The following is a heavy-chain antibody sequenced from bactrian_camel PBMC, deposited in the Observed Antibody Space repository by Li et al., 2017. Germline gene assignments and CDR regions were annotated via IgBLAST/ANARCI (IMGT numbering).Heavy chain of an antibody. J-gene: IGHJ4*01. CDR2: INSGGDST. CDR3: VSDTCSKSTCYTRNYNY. D-gene: IGHD2*01. CDR1: GFIFSNYA. V-gene: IGHV3S31*01. Sequence: VQLVESGGGLVQPGGSLRLSCAASGFIFSNYAMSWVRQAPGKGLEWVSAINSGGDSTYYADSVKGRFTISRDNAKNTLYLQSASLKTEDTAMYYCVSDTCSKSTCYTRNYNYWGQGTQVTVS.